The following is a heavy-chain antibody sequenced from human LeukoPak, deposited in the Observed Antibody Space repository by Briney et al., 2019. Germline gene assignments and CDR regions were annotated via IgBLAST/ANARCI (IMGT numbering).Heavy chain of an antibody. D-gene: IGHD5-24*01. J-gene: IGHJ3*02. V-gene: IGHV1-46*01. CDR3: ARIRDGYNGAYDI. CDR1: GYTFTKYY. Sequence: ASVKVSCKASGYTFTKYYIHWARQAPGQGLEWMGLINPGGDNTNYAQNFQGRVTMTRDTSTSTVYMELSSLRSEDTAIYYCARIRDGYNGAYDIWGQGTVVTVPS. CDR2: INPGGDNT.